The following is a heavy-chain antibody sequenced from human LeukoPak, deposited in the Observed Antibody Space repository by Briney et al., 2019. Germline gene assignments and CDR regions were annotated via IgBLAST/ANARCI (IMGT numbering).Heavy chain of an antibody. CDR2: VYYSGST. J-gene: IGHJ3*02. CDR1: GGSISSYY. V-gene: IGHV4-59*01. Sequence: SETLSLTCTVSGGSISSYYWSWIRQPPGKGLEWIGYVYYSGSTNYNPSLKSRVTISVDTSKNQFSLKLSSVTAADTAVYYCARHSGHSSTNDAFDIWGQGTMVIVSS. D-gene: IGHD6-13*01. CDR3: ARHSGHSSTNDAFDI.